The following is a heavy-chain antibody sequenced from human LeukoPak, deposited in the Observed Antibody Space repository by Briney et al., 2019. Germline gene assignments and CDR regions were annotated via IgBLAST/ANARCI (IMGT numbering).Heavy chain of an antibody. Sequence: GRSLRLSCAASGLSFSNFGMHWVRQTPGKGLEWVALIWSDARKTHYADSVMGRFTISRDNSENTLYLQMNSLRVEDTAVYYCVKGGDGFNFGDHWGQGNRVTVSS. D-gene: IGHD5-24*01. CDR1: GLSFSNFG. CDR2: IWSDARKT. V-gene: IGHV3-33*06. J-gene: IGHJ4*02. CDR3: VKGGDGFNFGDH.